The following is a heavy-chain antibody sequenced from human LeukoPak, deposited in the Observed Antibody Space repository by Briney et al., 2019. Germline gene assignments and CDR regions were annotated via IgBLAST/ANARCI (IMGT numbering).Heavy chain of an antibody. Sequence: ASVKVSCKASGYTFTGYYMHWVRQAPGQGLERMGRINPNSGGTNYAQKFQGRVTMTRDTSISTACMELSRLRSDDTAVYYCARGSSYSSGWIDYWGQGTLVTVSS. J-gene: IGHJ4*02. V-gene: IGHV1-2*06. CDR3: ARGSSYSSGWIDY. CDR1: GYTFTGYY. CDR2: INPNSGGT. D-gene: IGHD6-19*01.